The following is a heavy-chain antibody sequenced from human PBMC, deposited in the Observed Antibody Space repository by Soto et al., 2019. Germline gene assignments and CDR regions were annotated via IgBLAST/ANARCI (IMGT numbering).Heavy chain of an antibody. J-gene: IGHJ5*02. CDR3: ARHNSQWPNWFDP. D-gene: IGHD1-1*01. CDR1: GYTFTGYG. Sequence: GASVKVSCKASGYTFTGYGFSWVRQAPGQGLEWMGWISAYDGSTNYAQKFQGRVTMTTDTSTSTTYMELKSLRSDDTAVYYCARHNSQWPNWFDPWGQGTLVTVS. CDR2: ISAYDGST. V-gene: IGHV1-18*01.